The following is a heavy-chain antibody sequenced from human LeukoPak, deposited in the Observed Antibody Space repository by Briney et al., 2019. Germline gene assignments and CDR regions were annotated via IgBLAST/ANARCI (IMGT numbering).Heavy chain of an antibody. D-gene: IGHD3-9*01. J-gene: IGHJ6*03. V-gene: IGHV1-2*02. CDR1: GCTFTGYY. CDR3: ARDIGRRDILTGYDYYYYMDV. Sequence: ASVKVSCKASGCTFTGYYMHWVRQAPGQGLEWMGWINPNSGGTNYAQKFQGRVTMTRDTSISTAYMELSRLRSDDTAVYYCARDIGRRDILTGYDYYYYMDVWGKGTTVTVSS. CDR2: INPNSGGT.